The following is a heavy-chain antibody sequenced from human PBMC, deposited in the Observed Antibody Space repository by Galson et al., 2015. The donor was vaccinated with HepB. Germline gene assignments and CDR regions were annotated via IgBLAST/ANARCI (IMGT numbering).Heavy chain of an antibody. D-gene: IGHD3-3*01. CDR2: ISSSGSTI. J-gene: IGHJ6*03. Sequence: SLRLSCAASGFTFSDYYMSWIRQAPGKGLEWVSYISSSGSTIYYADSVKGRFTISRDNAKNSLYLQMNSLRAEDTAVYYCARREVRFLEWPDYYYYYMDVWGKGTTVTVSS. V-gene: IGHV3-11*01. CDR3: ARREVRFLEWPDYYYYYMDV. CDR1: GFTFSDYY.